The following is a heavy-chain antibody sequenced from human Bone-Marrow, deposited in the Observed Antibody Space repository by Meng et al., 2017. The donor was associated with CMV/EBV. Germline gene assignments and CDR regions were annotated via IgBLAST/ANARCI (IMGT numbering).Heavy chain of an antibody. CDR2: ISSSSSYI. CDR3: ARDPYYDFWSGYYAPDY. V-gene: IGHV3-21*01. Sequence: GGSLRLSCTASGFTFSSYSMNWVRQALGKGLEWVSSISSSSSYIYYADSVKGRFTISRDNAKNSLYLQMNILRAEDTAVYYCARDPYYDFWSGYYAPDYWGQGTLVTVSS. D-gene: IGHD3-3*01. J-gene: IGHJ4*02. CDR1: GFTFSSYS.